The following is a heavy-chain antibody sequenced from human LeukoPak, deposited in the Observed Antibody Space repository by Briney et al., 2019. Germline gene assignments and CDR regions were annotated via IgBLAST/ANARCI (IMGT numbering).Heavy chain of an antibody. V-gene: IGHV4-61*01. D-gene: IGHD3-22*01. CDR2: IYYSGST. CDR3: ARGSSLSSGILAGFDY. CDR1: GGSISSSSYY. J-gene: IGHJ4*02. Sequence: SETLSLTCTVSGGSISSSSYYWSWIRQPPGKGLEWIGYIYYSGSTNYNPSLKSRVTISVDTSKNQFSLKLSSVTAADTAVYYCARGSSLSSGILAGFDYWGQGTLITVSS.